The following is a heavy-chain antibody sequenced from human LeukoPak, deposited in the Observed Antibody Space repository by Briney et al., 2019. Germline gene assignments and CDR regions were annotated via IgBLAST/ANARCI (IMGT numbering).Heavy chain of an antibody. J-gene: IGHJ2*01. CDR1: GGSISSGGYY. CDR2: IYHSGST. D-gene: IGHD2-2*01. Sequence: PSETLSLTCTVSGGSISSGGYYWSWIRQPPGKGLEWIGYIYHSGSTYYNPSLKSRVTISVDTSKNQFPLKLSSVTAADTAVYYCAREKGYKYCSSTSCPWEPPIRPWYFDLWGRGTLVTVSS. V-gene: IGHV4-30-2*01. CDR3: AREKGYKYCSSTSCPWEPPIRPWYFDL.